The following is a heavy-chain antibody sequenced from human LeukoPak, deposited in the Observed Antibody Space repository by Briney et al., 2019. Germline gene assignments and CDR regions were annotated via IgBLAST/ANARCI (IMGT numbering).Heavy chain of an antibody. CDR1: GYTFTSYA. CDR3: ARVVVPAAPLDY. D-gene: IGHD2-2*01. Sequence: ASVKVSCKASGYTFTSYAMHWVRQAPGQRLEWMGWINPNSGGTNYAQKFQGRVTMTRDTSISTAYMELSRLRSDDTAVYYCARVVVPAAPLDYWGQGTLVTVSS. V-gene: IGHV1-2*02. CDR2: INPNSGGT. J-gene: IGHJ4*02.